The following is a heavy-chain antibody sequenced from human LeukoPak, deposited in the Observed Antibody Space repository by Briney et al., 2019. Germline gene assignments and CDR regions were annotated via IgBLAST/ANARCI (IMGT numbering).Heavy chain of an antibody. CDR3: ARDRGAGTTTFDY. CDR2: IYYSGST. CDR1: GGSISSGAYY. Sequence: SETLSLTCTVSGGSISSGAYYWSWIRQHPGKGLEWIGYIYYSGSTYYNPSLKSRVTISVDTSKNQFSLKLTSVTAADTAVYYCARDRGAGTTTFDYWSQGTLVTVSS. J-gene: IGHJ4*02. V-gene: IGHV4-31*03. D-gene: IGHD1-1*01.